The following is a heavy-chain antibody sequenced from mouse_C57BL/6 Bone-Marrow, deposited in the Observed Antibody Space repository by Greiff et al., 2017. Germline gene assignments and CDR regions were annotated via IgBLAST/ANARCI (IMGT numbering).Heavy chain of an antibody. CDR2: IDPSDSYT. V-gene: IGHV1-69*01. D-gene: IGHD2-4*01. CDR1: GYTFTSYW. J-gene: IGHJ3*01. Sequence: VQLHQPGAELVMPGASVKLSCKASGYTFTSYWMHWVKQRPGQGLEWIGEIDPSDSYTNYNQKFKGKSTLTVDKSSSTAYMQLSSLTSEDSAVYYCARGDYDEFAYWGQGTLVTVSA. CDR3: ARGDYDEFAY.